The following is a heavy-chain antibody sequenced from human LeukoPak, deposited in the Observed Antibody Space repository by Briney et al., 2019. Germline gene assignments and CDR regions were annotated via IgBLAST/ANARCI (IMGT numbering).Heavy chain of an antibody. CDR1: GGSISSGGYY. V-gene: IGHV4-31*03. J-gene: IGHJ3*02. Sequence: SETLSLTCTVSGGSISSGGYYWSWIRQHPGKGLEWIGYIYYSGSTYYNPSLKSRVTISVDTSKSQFSLKLSSVTAADTAVYYCASSCSGGSCYYGAFDIWGQGTMVTVSS. D-gene: IGHD2-15*01. CDR3: ASSCSGGSCYYGAFDI. CDR2: IYYSGST.